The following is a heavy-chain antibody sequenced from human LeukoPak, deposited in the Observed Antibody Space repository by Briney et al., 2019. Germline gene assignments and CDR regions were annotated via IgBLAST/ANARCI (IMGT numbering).Heavy chain of an antibody. CDR1: GYTFTSYG. D-gene: IGHD2-21*01. CDR3: ARSSSVTIPGYYFDY. V-gene: IGHV1-18*01. J-gene: IGHJ4*02. CDR2: ISAYNGNT. Sequence: ASVKVSFKSSGYTFTSYGFSWVRQAPGQGLAWVGWISAYNGNTNYAQKLQGRVTMTTDTSTSTAYMELRSLRSDDTAVYYCARSSSVTIPGYYFDYWGQGTLVTVSS.